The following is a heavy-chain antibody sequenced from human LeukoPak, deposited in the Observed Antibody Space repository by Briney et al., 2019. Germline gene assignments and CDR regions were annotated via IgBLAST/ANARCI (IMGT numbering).Heavy chain of an antibody. CDR2: ISSSSSYT. CDR1: GFTFSSYS. CDR3: ASGATLGGSSFDP. V-gene: IGHV3-21*01. J-gene: IGHJ5*02. D-gene: IGHD1-26*01. Sequence: GGSLRLSCAASGFTFSSYSMNWVRQAPGKGLEWVASISSSSSYTYYADSVKSRFTISRDNAKKSVYLQMNSLRAEDTAVYYCASGATLGGSSFDPWGQGTLVTVSS.